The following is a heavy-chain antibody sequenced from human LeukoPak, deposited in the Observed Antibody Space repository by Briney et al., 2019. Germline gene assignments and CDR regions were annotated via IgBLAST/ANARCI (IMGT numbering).Heavy chain of an antibody. Sequence: PGRSLRLSCAASGFTFSSYSMHWVRQAPGKGLEWVAVISNDGSIKYYADSVKGRFTISRDNSKDTLYLQMNSLRAEDTAVYYCARGQGLKGAFDMWGQGTVVTVSS. CDR2: ISNDGSIK. CDR3: ARGQGLKGAFDM. V-gene: IGHV3-30-3*01. J-gene: IGHJ3*02. CDR1: GFTFSSYS.